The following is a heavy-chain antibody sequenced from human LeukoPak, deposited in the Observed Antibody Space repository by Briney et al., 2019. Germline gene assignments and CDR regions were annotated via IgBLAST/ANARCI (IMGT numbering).Heavy chain of an antibody. J-gene: IGHJ6*03. CDR3: AREYSNSLARGFVYYYMDV. V-gene: IGHV4-4*07. CDR1: VYSASIYY. D-gene: IGHD4-11*01. CDR2: IYSSGNT. Sequence: SSETLSLTCTVSVYSASIYYGCCLRESAGKGLECVGRIYSSGNTNYNPSLQSGVTISVDKYRNQISLELSSVTAADTAVYYCAREYSNSLARGFVYYYMDVWGKGTTVTVSS.